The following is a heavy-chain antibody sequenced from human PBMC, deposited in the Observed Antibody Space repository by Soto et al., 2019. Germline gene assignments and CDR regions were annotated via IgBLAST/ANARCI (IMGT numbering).Heavy chain of an antibody. Sequence: GGSLRLSCAASGFTFSSYAMHWGRQAPGKGLEWVANIKQDGREKYYVDSVKGRFTISRDNAKNSLYLQMNSLRAEDTAVYYCARDGQLVINYFDYWGQGTLVTVSS. J-gene: IGHJ4*02. V-gene: IGHV3-7*01. D-gene: IGHD6-13*01. CDR3: ARDGQLVINYFDY. CDR1: GFTFSSYA. CDR2: IKQDGREK.